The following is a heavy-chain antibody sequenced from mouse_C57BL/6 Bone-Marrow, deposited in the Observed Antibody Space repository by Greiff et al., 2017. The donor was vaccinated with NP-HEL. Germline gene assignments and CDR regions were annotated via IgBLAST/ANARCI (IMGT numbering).Heavy chain of an antibody. CDR3: ARIAASWFAY. CDR2: IWCGDDK. Sequence: QVQLKESGPGILQPSQTLSLTCSFSGFSLSTFGMGLGWIRQPSGKGLEWLAHIWCGDDKYYNPALKSRLSMPKDTSKNPVFLRIANVDTADTATYYCARIAASWFAYWGQGTLVTVSA. J-gene: IGHJ3*01. CDR1: GFSLSTFGMG. V-gene: IGHV8-8*01.